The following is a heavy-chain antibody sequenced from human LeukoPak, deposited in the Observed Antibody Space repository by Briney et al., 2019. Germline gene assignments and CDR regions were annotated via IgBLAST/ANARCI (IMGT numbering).Heavy chain of an antibody. J-gene: IGHJ4*02. V-gene: IGHV3-33*01. CDR1: GFTFSSYG. Sequence: GGSPRLSCAASGFTFSSYGMHWVRQAPGKGLEWVAVIWYDGSNKYYADSVKGRFTISRDNSKNTLYLQMNSLRAEDTAVYYCATYDYVWGSYRPPFDYWGQGTLVTVSS. CDR2: IWYDGSNK. D-gene: IGHD3-16*02. CDR3: ATYDYVWGSYRPPFDY.